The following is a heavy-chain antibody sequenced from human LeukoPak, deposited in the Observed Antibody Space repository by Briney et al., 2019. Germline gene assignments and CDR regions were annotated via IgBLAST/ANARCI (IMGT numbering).Heavy chain of an antibody. Sequence: SETLSLTCTVSGGSISSYYWSWIRQPAGKGLERIGRIYTSGSANYNPSLKSRVTMSVDTSKNQFSLKLSSVTAADTAVYYCARATITTDAFDIWGQGTMVTVSS. V-gene: IGHV4-4*07. CDR2: IYTSGSA. CDR3: ARATITTDAFDI. CDR1: GGSISSYY. J-gene: IGHJ3*02. D-gene: IGHD3-22*01.